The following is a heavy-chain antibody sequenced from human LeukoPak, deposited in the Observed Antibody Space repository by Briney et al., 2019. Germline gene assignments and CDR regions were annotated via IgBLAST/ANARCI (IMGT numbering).Heavy chain of an antibody. CDR1: GFTFTDYY. CDR2: ISSPGNVI. Sequence: GGSLRLSCAASGFTFTDYYMSWIRQAPGKGLEWVSYISSPGNVIYYAASVKGRFTISRDNARNSLYLQMNSLRAEDTAVYYCAREPHDFGDFYWGQGTLVTVSS. V-gene: IGHV3-11*01. J-gene: IGHJ4*02. D-gene: IGHD4-17*01. CDR3: AREPHDFGDFY.